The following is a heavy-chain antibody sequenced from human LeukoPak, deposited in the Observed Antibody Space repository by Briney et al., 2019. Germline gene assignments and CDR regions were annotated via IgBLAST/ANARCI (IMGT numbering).Heavy chain of an antibody. CDR2: IYPGDSGP. Sequence: GESLKISCKVSGYSFTSYCIGWVRQMPGEGLEWMGIIYPGDSGPTYSPSCQGQVTISVDKSINTAYLQWSSLQASDTAMYYCGMSGDRVPLQDDVFDVWGQGTMVTVST. CDR3: GMSGDRVPLQDDVFDV. CDR1: GYSFTSYC. V-gene: IGHV5-51*01. J-gene: IGHJ3*01. D-gene: IGHD1-26*01.